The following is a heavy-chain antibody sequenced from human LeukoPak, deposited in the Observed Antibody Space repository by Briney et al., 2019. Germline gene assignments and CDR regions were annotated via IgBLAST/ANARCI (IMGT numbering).Heavy chain of an antibody. Sequence: GGSLRLSCTASGFTFGDYAMSWVRQAPGKGLEWVANMKYDGSEKYYVDSVKGRFTISRDNAKNSLYLQMNSLRAEDTAVYYCARDIEAAGLFLDYWGQGTLVTVSS. CDR1: GFTFGDYA. J-gene: IGHJ4*02. D-gene: IGHD6-13*01. V-gene: IGHV3-7*01. CDR3: ARDIEAAGLFLDY. CDR2: MKYDGSEK.